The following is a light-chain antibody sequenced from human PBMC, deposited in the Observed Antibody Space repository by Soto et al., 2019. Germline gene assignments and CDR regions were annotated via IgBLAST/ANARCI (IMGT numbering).Light chain of an antibody. V-gene: IGKV1-9*01. CDR1: QGISSY. CDR3: QQLNSYPYT. CDR2: AAS. J-gene: IGKJ2*01. Sequence: DIPLTQSPSFLSASVGDRVTITCRASQGISSYLAWYQQNPGKAPKLLIYAASTLQSGVPSRFSGSASGTEFTLTISSLQPEDFATNYCQQLNSYPYTFGQGTKLEIK.